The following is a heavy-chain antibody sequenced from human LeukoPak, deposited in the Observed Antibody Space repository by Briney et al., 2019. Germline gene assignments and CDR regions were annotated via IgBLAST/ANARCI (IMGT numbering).Heavy chain of an antibody. CDR2: ISSSSSYI. CDR1: GFTFSSYS. CDR3: AGDRYDSSGYFQFDY. Sequence: PGGSLRLSCAASGFTFSSYSMNWVRQAPGKGLEWVSSISSSSSYIYYADSVKGRFTISRDNAKNSLYLQMNSLRAEDTAVYCCAGDRYDSSGYFQFDYWGQGTLVTVSS. J-gene: IGHJ4*02. V-gene: IGHV3-21*01. D-gene: IGHD3-22*01.